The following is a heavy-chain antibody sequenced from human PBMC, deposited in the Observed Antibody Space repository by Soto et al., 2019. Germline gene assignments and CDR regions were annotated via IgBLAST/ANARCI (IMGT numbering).Heavy chain of an antibody. CDR3: ARGSPPWGDIVLVPAAFMYNWFDP. J-gene: IGHJ5*02. Sequence: PSETLSLTCTVSGGSISSSSYYWGWIRQPPGKGLEWIGSIYYSGSTYYNPSLKSRVTISVDTSKNQFSLKLSSVTAADTAVYYCARGSPPWGDIVLVPAAFMYNWFDPWGQGTLVTVSS. V-gene: IGHV4-39*01. CDR2: IYYSGST. CDR1: GGSISSSSYY. D-gene: IGHD2-2*01.